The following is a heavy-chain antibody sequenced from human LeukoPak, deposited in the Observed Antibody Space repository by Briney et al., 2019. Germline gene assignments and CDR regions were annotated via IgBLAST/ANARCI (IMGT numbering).Heavy chain of an antibody. CDR1: GFTFSSYG. V-gene: IGHV3-30*03. D-gene: IGHD6-6*01. J-gene: IGHJ4*02. CDR2: ISYDGSNK. Sequence: GGSLRLSCAASGFTFSSYGMHWVRQAPGKGLEWVAVISYDGSNKYYADSVKGRFTISRDNSKNTLYLQMNSLRAEDTAVYYCARTRAYSSSEAFDYWGQGTLVTVSS. CDR3: ARTRAYSSSEAFDY.